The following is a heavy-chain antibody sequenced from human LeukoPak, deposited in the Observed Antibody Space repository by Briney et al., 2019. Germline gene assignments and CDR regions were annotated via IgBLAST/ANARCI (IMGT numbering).Heavy chain of an antibody. Sequence: SETLSLTCTVPGGSITIRNYSWGWTRQPPGRGLEWIGSISYSGTYYNPSLKSRLTISVDASKNHFSLNLRSVTAADTAVYYCARRTSNPVGAIDYWGQGTLVTVSS. CDR3: ARRTSNPVGAIDY. V-gene: IGHV4-39*01. CDR1: GGSITIRNYS. D-gene: IGHD1-26*01. J-gene: IGHJ4*02. CDR2: ISYSGT.